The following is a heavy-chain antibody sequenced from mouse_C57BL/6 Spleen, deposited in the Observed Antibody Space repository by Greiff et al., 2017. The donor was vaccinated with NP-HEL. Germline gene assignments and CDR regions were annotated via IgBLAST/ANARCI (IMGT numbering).Heavy chain of an antibody. Sequence: VQLQQSGPELVKPGASVKLSCKASGYTFTSYDINWVKQRPGQGLEWIGWIYPRDGSTKYNEKFKGKATLTVDTSSSTAYMELHSLTSEESAVYFGAREGVFYYGSSYGNYWGQGTTLTGSS. D-gene: IGHD1-1*01. CDR3: AREGVFYYGSSYGNY. CDR1: GYTFTSYD. V-gene: IGHV1-85*01. CDR2: IYPRDGST. J-gene: IGHJ2*01.